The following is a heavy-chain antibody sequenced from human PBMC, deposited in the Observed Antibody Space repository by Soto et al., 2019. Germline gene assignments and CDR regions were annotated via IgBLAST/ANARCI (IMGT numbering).Heavy chain of an antibody. CDR2: ISEDGSNI. J-gene: IGHJ4*02. Sequence: QVQLVESGGGVVQPGRSLRLSCAASGFTFSSSGMHWVRQAPGKGLEWVAGISEDGSNIYYADSVKGRFTISRDKSKNMLYLQMNSLRPEDTAVYYCAKDEVWRQLAAYYFDFWGQGTLVTVSS. CDR3: AKDEVWRQLAAYYFDF. V-gene: IGHV3-30*18. D-gene: IGHD1-1*01. CDR1: GFTFSSSG.